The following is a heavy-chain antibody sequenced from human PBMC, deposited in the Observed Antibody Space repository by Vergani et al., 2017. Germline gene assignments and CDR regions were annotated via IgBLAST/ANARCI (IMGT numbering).Heavy chain of an antibody. J-gene: IGHJ4*02. Sequence: EVQLVESGGNLVQPGRSLRLSCTASGFTFSDYSMSWFRQAPGKGLEWVSFIRNKAYGGTTEYAASVKGRFNTSRDDSKSITYLQMNSLKSEDTAVYYCARSGYISGYAASGLWGQGTLVTVSS. V-gene: IGHV3-49*03. CDR1: GFTFSDYS. CDR2: IRNKAYGGTT. D-gene: IGHD5-18*01. CDR3: ARSGYISGYAASGL.